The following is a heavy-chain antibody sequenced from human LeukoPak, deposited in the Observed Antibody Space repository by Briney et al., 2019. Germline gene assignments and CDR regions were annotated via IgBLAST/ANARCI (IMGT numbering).Heavy chain of an antibody. V-gene: IGHV7-4-1*02. J-gene: IGHJ5*02. CDR1: GYTFTSYA. CDR3: ASRIAVAGTHRGFDP. D-gene: IGHD6-19*01. CDR2: INTNTGNP. Sequence: ASVKVSCKASGYTFTSYAMNWVRQAPGQGLEWMGWINTNTGNPTYAQGFTGRFVFSLDTSVSTAYLQISSLKAEDTAVYYCASRIAVAGTHRGFDPWGQGTLVTVSS.